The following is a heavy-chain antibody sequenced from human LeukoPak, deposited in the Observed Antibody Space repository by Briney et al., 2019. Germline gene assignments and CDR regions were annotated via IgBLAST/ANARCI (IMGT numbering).Heavy chain of an antibody. V-gene: IGHV4-39*07. CDR3: ARKGYSSSWYGGLDP. J-gene: IGHJ5*02. D-gene: IGHD6-13*01. CDR1: GGSISSSSYY. Sequence: SETLSLTCTVSGGSISSSSYYWGWIRQPPGKGLEWIGSIYYSGSTYYNPSLKSRVTISVDKSKNQFSLKLSSVTAADTAVYYCARKGYSSSWYGGLDPWGQGTLVTVSS. CDR2: IYYSGST.